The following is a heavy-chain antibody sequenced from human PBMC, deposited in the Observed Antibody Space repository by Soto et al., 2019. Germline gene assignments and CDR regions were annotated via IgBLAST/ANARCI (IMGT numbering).Heavy chain of an antibody. V-gene: IGHV2-5*02. CDR1: GFSLSTNGMG. CDR2: IYWDDDK. Sequence: SGPTLVNPTQTLTLTYTFSGFSLSTNGMGVGWIRQSPGKALEWLALIYWDDDKRYSPSLRSRLTITQDTSKNQVDLTMTNMDPVDTATYYCARLTRGVYDLDRLWEKFDYWGQGTVVTVSS. D-gene: IGHD5-12*01. J-gene: IGHJ4*02. CDR3: ARLTRGVYDLDRLWEKFDY.